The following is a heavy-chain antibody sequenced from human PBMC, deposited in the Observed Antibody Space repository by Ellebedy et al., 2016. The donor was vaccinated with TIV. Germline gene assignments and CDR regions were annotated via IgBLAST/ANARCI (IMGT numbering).Heavy chain of an antibody. Sequence: ASVKVSCXVSGYTLTELSMHWVRQAPGKGLEWMGGFDPEDDKTIYAQKFQGRVTMTEDTSTDTAYMELTSLRSEDTAVYYCATTGGDRSTVHLYYFDCWGQGTLVTVSS. CDR2: FDPEDDKT. D-gene: IGHD2-21*01. V-gene: IGHV1-24*01. J-gene: IGHJ4*02. CDR1: GYTLTELS. CDR3: ATTGGDRSTVHLYYFDC.